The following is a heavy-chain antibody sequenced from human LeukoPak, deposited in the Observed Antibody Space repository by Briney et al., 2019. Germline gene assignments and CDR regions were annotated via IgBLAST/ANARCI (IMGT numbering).Heavy chain of an antibody. CDR3: ARIGYNHYFDY. Sequence: ASVKVSCKASGYTFTDYYLHWVRQAPGQGLEWMGWINPNSGGTNYAQTFQGRVTMTRDTSITTAYLELSRLRSDDTAVYYCARIGYNHYFDYGVQGTLVTVSS. CDR2: INPNSGGT. CDR1: GYTFTDYY. V-gene: IGHV1-2*02. J-gene: IGHJ4*02. D-gene: IGHD5-24*01.